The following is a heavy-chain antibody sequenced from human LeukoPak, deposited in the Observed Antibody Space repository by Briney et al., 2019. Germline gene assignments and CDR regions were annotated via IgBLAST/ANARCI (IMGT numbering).Heavy chain of an antibody. CDR3: ARVKGTGALDY. J-gene: IGHJ4*02. CDR1: SGSISSYY. Sequence: SETLSLTCTVSSGSISSYYWSWIRQPPGKGLEWIGYIYYSGSTNYNPSLKGRVTISVDTSKNQFSLKLSSVTAADTAVYYCARVKGTGALDYWGQGTLVTVSS. V-gene: IGHV4-59*01. D-gene: IGHD3-10*01. CDR2: IYYSGST.